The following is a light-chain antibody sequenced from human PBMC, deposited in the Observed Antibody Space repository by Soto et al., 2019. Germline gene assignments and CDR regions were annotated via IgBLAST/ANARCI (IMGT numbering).Light chain of an antibody. CDR3: QQYNNWPAG. V-gene: IGKV3-15*01. CDR2: GAS. CDR1: QSVSSN. Sequence: EIVMTQTPATRSVSPGERATLSCRASQSVSSNLAWYQQKPGQAPRLLIYGASTRATGIPARFSGSGSGTEFTLTISSLQSEDFAVYYCQQYNNWPAGFGQGTKLEIK. J-gene: IGKJ2*03.